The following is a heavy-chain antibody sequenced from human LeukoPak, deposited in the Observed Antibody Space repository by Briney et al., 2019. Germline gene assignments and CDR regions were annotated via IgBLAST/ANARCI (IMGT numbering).Heavy chain of an antibody. V-gene: IGHV1-18*01. CDR3: ASGSYDYVWGSYLALDY. CDR1: GYTFTSYG. CDR2: ISAYNGNT. Sequence: ASVKVSCKASGYTFTSYGISWVRQAPGQGLEWMGWISAYNGNTNYAQKLQGRVTMTTDTSTSTACMELRSLRSDDTAVYYCASGSYDYVWGSYLALDYWGQGTLVTVSS. D-gene: IGHD3-16*02. J-gene: IGHJ4*02.